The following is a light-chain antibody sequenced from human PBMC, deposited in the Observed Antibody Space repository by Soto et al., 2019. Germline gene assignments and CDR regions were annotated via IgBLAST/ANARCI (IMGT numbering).Light chain of an antibody. CDR1: PSVSSN. V-gene: IGKV3-15*01. J-gene: IGKJ1*01. CDR2: GAS. Sequence: EIVMTQSPPTRSVSAGERAALACRASPSVSSNLAWYQQKPGQAPRLLIYGASTRATGIPARFSGSGSGTEFTLTLSSLQSEDFAVYYCQQYNNWPLWTFGPGTKVDIK. CDR3: QQYNNWPLWT.